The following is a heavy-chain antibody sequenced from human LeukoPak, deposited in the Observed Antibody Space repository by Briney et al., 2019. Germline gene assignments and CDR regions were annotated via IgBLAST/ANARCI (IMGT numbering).Heavy chain of an antibody. V-gene: IGHV3-7*01. CDR3: ARDRKQQLVLDYYYYYGMDV. CDR1: GFTFSSYW. Sequence: GGSLRLSCAASGFTFSSYWMSWVRQAPGKGLEWVANIKQDGSEKYYVDSVKGRFTISRDNAKNSLYLQMNSLRAEDTAVYYCARDRKQQLVLDYYYYYGMDVWGQGTTVTVSS. D-gene: IGHD6-13*01. CDR2: IKQDGSEK. J-gene: IGHJ6*02.